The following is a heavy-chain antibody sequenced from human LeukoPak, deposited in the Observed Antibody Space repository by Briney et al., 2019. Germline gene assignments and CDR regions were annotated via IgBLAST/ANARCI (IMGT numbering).Heavy chain of an antibody. V-gene: IGHV1-69*04. Sequence: GASVKVSCKASGGTFSSYAISWVRQAPGQGLEWMGRIIPILGIANYAQKFQGRVTITADKSTSTAYMELSSLRSEDTAVYYCARVGGYSSGWYDYWGQGTLVTVSS. D-gene: IGHD6-19*01. CDR1: GGTFSSYA. CDR2: IIPILGIA. J-gene: IGHJ4*02. CDR3: ARVGGYSSGWYDY.